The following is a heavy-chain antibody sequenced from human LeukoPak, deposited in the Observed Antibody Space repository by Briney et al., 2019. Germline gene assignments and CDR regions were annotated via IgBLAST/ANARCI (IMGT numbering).Heavy chain of an antibody. CDR1: GFTFDDYA. CDR2: ISWNSGSI. CDR3: AKDRGSSGWSTTLYYYYYGMDV. Sequence: GRSLRLSCAASGFTFDDYAMHWVRQAPGKGLEWVSGISWNSGSIGYADSVKGRFTISRGNAKNSLYLQMNSLRAEDTALYYCAKDRGSSGWSTTLYYYYYGMDVWGQGTTVTVSS. J-gene: IGHJ6*02. V-gene: IGHV3-9*01. D-gene: IGHD6-19*01.